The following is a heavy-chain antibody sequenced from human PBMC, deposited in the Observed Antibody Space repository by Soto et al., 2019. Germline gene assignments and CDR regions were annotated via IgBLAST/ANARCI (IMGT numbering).Heavy chain of an antibody. V-gene: IGHV1-69*01. CDR1: GGTFSSYA. J-gene: IGHJ4*02. CDR2: IIPIFGTA. D-gene: IGHD1-26*01. Sequence: AEVKKPGSSVKVSCKASGGTFSSYAISWVRQAPGQGLEWMGGIIPIFGTANYAQKFQGRVTITANESTSTAYMELSSLRPEDTDVYYCARARVGATIPPDYWGQGTLVTVSS. CDR3: ARARVGATIPPDY.